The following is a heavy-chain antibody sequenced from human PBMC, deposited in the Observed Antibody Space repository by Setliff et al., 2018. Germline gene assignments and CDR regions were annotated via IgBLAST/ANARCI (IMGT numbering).Heavy chain of an antibody. CDR1: GFTFDDYV. Sequence: GGSLRLSCAASGFTFDDYVMTWVRQAPGKGLEWVSDINRNGGRIGYADPVKGRFTISRDNAKNSLYLQMNSLRVEDTAVYYCARQYNDYYYYYMDVWGRGTTVTVSS. V-gene: IGHV3-20*04. J-gene: IGHJ6*03. CDR3: ARQYNDYYYYYMDV. D-gene: IGHD1-1*01. CDR2: INRNGGRI.